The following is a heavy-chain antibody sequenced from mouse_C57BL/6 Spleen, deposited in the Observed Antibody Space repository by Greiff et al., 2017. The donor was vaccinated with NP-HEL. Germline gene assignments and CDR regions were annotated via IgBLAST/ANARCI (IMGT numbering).Heavy chain of an antibody. CDR2: INPGSGGT. CDR3: ARSEYSIYFDY. D-gene: IGHD2-5*01. J-gene: IGHJ2*01. Sequence: VQLQQSGAELVRPGTSVKVSCKASGYAFTNYLIEWVKQRPGQGLEWIGVINPGSGGTNYNEKFKGKATLTADKSSSTAYMQLSSLTSEDSAVYFCARSEYSIYFDYWGQGTTLTVSS. CDR1: GYAFTNYL. V-gene: IGHV1-54*01.